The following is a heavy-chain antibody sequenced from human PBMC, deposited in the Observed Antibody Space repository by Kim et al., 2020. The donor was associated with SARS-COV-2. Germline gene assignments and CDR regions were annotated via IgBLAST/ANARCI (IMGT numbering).Heavy chain of an antibody. J-gene: IGHJ4*02. D-gene: IGHD4-17*01. CDR1: GFTFDDYG. CDR3: ARGGGTVTIMDY. V-gene: IGHV3-20*01. CDR2: INWNGGST. Sequence: GGSLRLSCAASGFTFDDYGMSWVRQAPGKGLEWVSGINWNGGSTGYADSVKGRFTISRDNAKNSLYLQMNSLRAEDTALYHCARGGGTVTIMDYWGQGTLVTVSS.